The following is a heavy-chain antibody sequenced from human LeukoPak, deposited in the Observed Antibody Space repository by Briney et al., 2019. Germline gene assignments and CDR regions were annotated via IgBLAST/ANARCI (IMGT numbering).Heavy chain of an antibody. CDR2: INHSGST. CDR1: GGSFSGYY. V-gene: IGHV4-34*01. Sequence: SETLSLTCAVYGGSFSGYYWSWIRQPPGKGLEWIGEINHSGSTNYNPPLKSRVTISVDTSKNQFSLKLSSVTAADTAVYYCARGLRQQLSDYWGQGTLVTVSS. CDR3: ARGLRQQLSDY. J-gene: IGHJ4*02. D-gene: IGHD6-13*01.